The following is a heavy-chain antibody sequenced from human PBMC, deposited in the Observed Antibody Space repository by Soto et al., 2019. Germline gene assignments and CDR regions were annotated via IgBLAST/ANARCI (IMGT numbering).Heavy chain of an antibody. CDR3: ARSSSEGFYNDMVPGIPSYFDY. V-gene: IGHV4-4*02. D-gene: IGHD3-10*01. J-gene: IGHJ4*02. Sequence: SETLSLTCAVSGVSISAGNWWSWVRQPPGKGLEWIGEMYHSGTTNYKPSLKSRPTISVDKSKNQFSLRLSAVTAADTAVYYCARSSSEGFYNDMVPGIPSYFDYPGQGTTVTVSS. CDR1: GVSISAGNW. CDR2: MYHSGTT.